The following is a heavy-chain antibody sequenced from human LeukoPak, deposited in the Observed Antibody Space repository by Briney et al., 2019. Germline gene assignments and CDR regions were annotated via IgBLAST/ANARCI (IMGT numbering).Heavy chain of an antibody. CDR2: IYYSGST. Sequence: SETLSLTCTVSGGSISSSSYYWGWIRQPPGKGLEWIGSIYYSGSTYYNPSIKSRVTISVDTSKNQFSLKLSSVTAADTAVYYCARGGSLKLRFLEWLPTSDYYFDYWGQGTLVTVSS. J-gene: IGHJ4*02. V-gene: IGHV4-39*07. D-gene: IGHD3-3*01. CDR3: ARGGSLKLRFLEWLPTSDYYFDY. CDR1: GGSISSSSYY.